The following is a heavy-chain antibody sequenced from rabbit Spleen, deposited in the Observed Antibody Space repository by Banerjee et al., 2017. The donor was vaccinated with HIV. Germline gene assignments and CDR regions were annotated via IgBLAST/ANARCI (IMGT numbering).Heavy chain of an antibody. CDR3: ARDDAGDYIPYDL. CDR1: GFDFSSNY. CDR2: IYAGSSGST. D-gene: IGHD1-1*01. J-gene: IGHJ4*01. V-gene: IGHV1S40*01. Sequence: QQLVESGGGLVKPGASLTLTCKASGFDFSSNYMCWVRQAPGKGLEWIGCIYAGSSGSTYYASWAKGRFTISKTSSTTVTLQMTSLTAADTATYFCARDDAGDYIPYDLWGPGTLVTVS.